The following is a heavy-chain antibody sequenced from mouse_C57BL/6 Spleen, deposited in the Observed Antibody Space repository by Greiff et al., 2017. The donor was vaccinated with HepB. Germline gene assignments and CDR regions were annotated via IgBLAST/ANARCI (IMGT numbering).Heavy chain of an antibody. CDR2: ISDGGSYT. Sequence: EVMLVESGGGLVKPGGSLKLSCAASGFTFSSYAMSWVRQTPEKRLEWVATISDGGSYTYYPDNVKGRFTISRDNAKNNLYLQMSHLKSEDTAMYYCAREGDGYGYYAMDYGGQGTSVTVSS. D-gene: IGHD2-3*01. J-gene: IGHJ4*01. V-gene: IGHV5-4*01. CDR1: GFTFSSYA. CDR3: AREGDGYGYYAMDY.